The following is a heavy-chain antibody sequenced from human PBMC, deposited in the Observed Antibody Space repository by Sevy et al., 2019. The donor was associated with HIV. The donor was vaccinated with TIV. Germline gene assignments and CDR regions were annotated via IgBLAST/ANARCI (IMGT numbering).Heavy chain of an antibody. CDR2: ISWSSGTM. D-gene: IGHD3-22*01. CDR1: GFRFDDYA. J-gene: IGHJ4*02. V-gene: IGHV3-9*01. Sequence: GGSLRLSCAASGFRFDDYAMHWVRQTPGKGLEWVSGISWSSGTMRYAAFVMGRFTVSRDNAKNSLYLQMNSLRDEDTALYYCVKDMGDYYDSYGFKMFDFWGQGTLVTVSS. CDR3: VKDMGDYYDSYGFKMFDF.